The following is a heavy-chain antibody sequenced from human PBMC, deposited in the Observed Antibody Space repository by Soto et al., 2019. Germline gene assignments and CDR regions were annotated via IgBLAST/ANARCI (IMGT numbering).Heavy chain of an antibody. D-gene: IGHD3-22*01. Sequence: GGSLRLSCAASGFTFSDSAMHWVRQASGKGLEWLGRIRSKANNFATAYAASVKGRFTISRDDAKNTVYLQMNSLNSEDTAVYYCTRRSEYGSGGYYYVYAYWGQGTRVTVSS. J-gene: IGHJ4*02. CDR1: GFTFSDSA. CDR2: IRSKANNFAT. CDR3: TRRSEYGSGGYYYVYAY. V-gene: IGHV3-73*01.